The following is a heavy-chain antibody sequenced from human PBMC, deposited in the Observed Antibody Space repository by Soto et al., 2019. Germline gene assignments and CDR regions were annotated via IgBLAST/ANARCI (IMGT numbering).Heavy chain of an antibody. V-gene: IGHV3-30*18. Sequence: GSLRLSCAASGFSFSTYGMHWVRQAPGKGLEWVAFISNDGSNKYYADSVKGRFTISRDNSKNTLYLQMNSLRAEDTAVYYCAKGSSSSSWYPDYWGQGTLVTVSS. CDR2: ISNDGSNK. CDR3: AKGSSSSSWYPDY. J-gene: IGHJ4*02. CDR1: GFSFSTYG. D-gene: IGHD6-13*01.